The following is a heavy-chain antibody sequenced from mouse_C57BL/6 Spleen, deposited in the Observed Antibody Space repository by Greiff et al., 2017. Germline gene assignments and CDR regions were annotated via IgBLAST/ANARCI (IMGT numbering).Heavy chain of an antibody. CDR1: GFTFTDYY. CDR3: ARYMDGIFDY. V-gene: IGHV7-3*01. J-gene: IGHJ2*01. Sequence: EVKLMESGGGLVQPGGSLSLSCAASGFTFTDYYMSWVRQPPGKALEWLGFIRNKANGYTTEYSASVKGRFTISRDNSQSILYLQMNALRAEDSATYYCARYMDGIFDYWGQGTTLTVSS. CDR2: IRNKANGYTT. D-gene: IGHD2-1*01.